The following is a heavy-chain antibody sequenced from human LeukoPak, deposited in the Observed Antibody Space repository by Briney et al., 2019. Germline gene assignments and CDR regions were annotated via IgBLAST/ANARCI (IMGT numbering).Heavy chain of an antibody. CDR1: GFTFSSYA. J-gene: IGHJ6*02. CDR3: ARAPIAAAGGRGMDV. Sequence: PGGSLRLSCAASGFTFSSYAMSWVRQAPGKGLEWVSAISGSGGSTYYADSVKGRFTISRDNSKNTLYLQMNSLRAEDTAVYYCARAPIAAAGGRGMDVWGQGTTVTVSS. V-gene: IGHV3-23*01. CDR2: ISGSGGST. D-gene: IGHD6-13*01.